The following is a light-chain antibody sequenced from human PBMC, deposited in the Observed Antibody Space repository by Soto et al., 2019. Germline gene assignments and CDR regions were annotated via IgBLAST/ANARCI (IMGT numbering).Light chain of an antibody. CDR2: KAS. V-gene: IGKV1-5*03. Sequence: ASVGDRVTITCRASQSTSTWLAWYQHKPGKAPNLLIYKASSLESGVPSRFSGSGSGTEFTLTISSLQPDDVATYYCQQYGRYRTFGQGTKVEIK. CDR1: QSTSTW. J-gene: IGKJ1*01. CDR3: QQYGRYRT.